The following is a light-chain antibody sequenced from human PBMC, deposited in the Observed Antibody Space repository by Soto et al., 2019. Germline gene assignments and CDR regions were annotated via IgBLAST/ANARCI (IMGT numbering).Light chain of an antibody. V-gene: IGLV1-44*01. Sequence: QSVLTQPPSASGTPGQRVTISCSGSSSNIGSNPVNWFQQFPGTAPKLLIYGNNQRPSGVPDRFSGSKSGTSASLAISGLQSEDEADYYCAAWDDSLKGVFGTGTKVTVI. CDR1: SSNIGSNP. CDR2: GNN. CDR3: AAWDDSLKGV. J-gene: IGLJ1*01.